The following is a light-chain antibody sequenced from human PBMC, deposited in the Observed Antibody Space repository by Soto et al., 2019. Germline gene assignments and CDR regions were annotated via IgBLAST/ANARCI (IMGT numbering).Light chain of an antibody. CDR1: QSITNH. V-gene: IGKV1-39*01. CDR2: TAS. J-gene: IGKJ1*01. Sequence: DIQMTQSPSSLSASVGDRVTITCRASQSITNHLNWYQQKSGKAPKVLIYTASSLQSGVPSRFSGSGSGTDFTLTITSLQPEDFATYYCQQSYSTLWTFGQGTKLEVK. CDR3: QQSYSTLWT.